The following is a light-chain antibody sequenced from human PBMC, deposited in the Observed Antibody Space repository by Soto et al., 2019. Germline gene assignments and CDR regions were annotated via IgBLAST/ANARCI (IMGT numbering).Light chain of an antibody. V-gene: IGLV2-14*03. CDR2: DVS. J-gene: IGLJ1*01. Sequence: QSALTQPASVSGSPGQSLNISCTGTSSDVGGYNYVSWYQHHPAKAHKLIIYDVSNRPSGVSNPFSGSKSGNTASLTISGLQPEDEADYYCSSHTTSNPRQIVFGTGTKLTVL. CDR1: SSDVGGYNY. CDR3: SSHTTSNPRQIV.